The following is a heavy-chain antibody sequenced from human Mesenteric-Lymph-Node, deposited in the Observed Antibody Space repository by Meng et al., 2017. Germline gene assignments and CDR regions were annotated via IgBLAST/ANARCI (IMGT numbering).Heavy chain of an antibody. CDR3: ARDLISDYNY. Sequence: GGSLRLSCAASGFTFSSYGMHWVRQAPGKGLEWVAVISYDGSNKYYADSVKGRFTISRDNSKNTLYLQMNSLRAEDTAVYYCARDLISDYNYWGQGTLVTVSS. J-gene: IGHJ4*02. CDR2: ISYDGSNK. CDR1: GFTFSSYG. V-gene: IGHV3-30*06. D-gene: IGHD4-11*01.